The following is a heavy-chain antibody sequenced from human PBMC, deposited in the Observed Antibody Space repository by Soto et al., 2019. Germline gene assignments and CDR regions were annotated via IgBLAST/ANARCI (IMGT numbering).Heavy chain of an antibody. J-gene: IGHJ4*02. CDR2: INPNSGGT. Sequence: ASVKVSCKASGYTFTGYYMHWVRQAPGQGLEWMGWINPNSGGTNYAQKFQGWVTMTRDTSISTAYIELSRLRSDDTAVYYCARDLSSSALYYFDYWGRGTLVTVSS. V-gene: IGHV1-2*04. CDR1: GYTFTGYY. CDR3: ARDLSSSALYYFDY. D-gene: IGHD6-6*01.